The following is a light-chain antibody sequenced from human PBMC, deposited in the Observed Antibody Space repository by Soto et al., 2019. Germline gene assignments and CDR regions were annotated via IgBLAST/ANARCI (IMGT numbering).Light chain of an antibody. CDR1: QSVLYSSDNKNY. CDR3: QQYYTTLT. CDR2: WAS. Sequence: DIVMTQSPDSLAVSLGERATINCKSSQSVLYSSDNKNYLAWYQQKPGQPPKLLIYWASTRDSGVPDRFSGSGSGADFTLTISSLQAEDVAVYYCQQYYTTLTFGGGTRVDIK. V-gene: IGKV4-1*01. J-gene: IGKJ4*01.